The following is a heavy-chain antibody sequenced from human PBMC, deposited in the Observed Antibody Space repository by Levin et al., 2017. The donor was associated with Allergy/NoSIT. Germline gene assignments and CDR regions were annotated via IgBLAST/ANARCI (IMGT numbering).Heavy chain of an antibody. CDR1: GGSISIDDYY. CDR3: ARATAYYGMDV. J-gene: IGHJ6*02. V-gene: IGHV4-30-4*01. D-gene: IGHD2-21*02. CDR2: IYYSGTT. Sequence: PSETLSLTCTVSGGSISIDDYYWSWIRQPPGKGLEWIAYIYYSGTTFYNPSLKSRVNVSVDTSKNQFSLKLSSVTAADTAVYYCARATAYYGMDVWGQGTTVTVSS.